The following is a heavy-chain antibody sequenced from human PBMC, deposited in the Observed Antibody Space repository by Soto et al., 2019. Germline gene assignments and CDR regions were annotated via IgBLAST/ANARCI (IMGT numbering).Heavy chain of an antibody. CDR3: ARPTSYFSGGSCYSGAFNI. CDR2: IYPGDSDT. V-gene: IGHV5-51*01. CDR1: GYSFTSYW. D-gene: IGHD2-15*01. Sequence: GESLKISCKGSGYSFTSYWIGWVRQMPGKGLEWMGIIYPGDSDTRYSPSFQGQVTISADKSISTAYLQWSSLKASDTAMYYCARPTSYFSGGSCYSGAFNIWGQGTMVTVS. J-gene: IGHJ3*02.